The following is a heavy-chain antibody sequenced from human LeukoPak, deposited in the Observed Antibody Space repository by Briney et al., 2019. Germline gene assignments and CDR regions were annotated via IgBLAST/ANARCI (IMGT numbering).Heavy chain of an antibody. CDR1: GFTVSSNH. CDR3: ARDGENHYYDY. V-gene: IGHV3-66*01. CDR2: IYSGGTI. Sequence: GGSLRLSCAASGFTVSSNHNHMSWVRQAPGKGLEWFSVIYSGGTIFYADSVKGRFTISRDNSKNTVYLEMNSLRAEDTAVYYCARDGENHYYDYWGQGTLVTVST. D-gene: IGHD7-27*01. J-gene: IGHJ4*02.